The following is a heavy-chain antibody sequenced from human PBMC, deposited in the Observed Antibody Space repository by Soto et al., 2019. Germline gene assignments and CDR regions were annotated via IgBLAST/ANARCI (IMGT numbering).Heavy chain of an antibody. V-gene: IGHV4-4*02. CDR3: ARLSAGDGDNVYYFDY. D-gene: IGHD4-17*01. CDR2: IYHSGST. J-gene: IGHJ4*02. CDR1: GGSISSGNW. Sequence: QVQLQESGPGLVKPSGTLSLTCAVSGGSISSGNWWSWVRQPPGKGLEWIGEIYHSGSTNYNPSLKSRVTISVDKSKNQFSLKVNSMTAADTAVYYCARLSAGDGDNVYYFDYWGQGTLVTVSS.